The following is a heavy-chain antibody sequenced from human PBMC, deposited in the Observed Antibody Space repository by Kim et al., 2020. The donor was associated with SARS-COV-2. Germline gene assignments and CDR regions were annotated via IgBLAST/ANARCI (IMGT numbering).Heavy chain of an antibody. V-gene: IGHV1-69*13. CDR3: ARDKVYGGNPSWYFDL. CDR2: IIPIFGTA. CDR1: GGTFSSYA. Sequence: SVKVSCKASGGTFSSYAISWVRQAPGQGLEWMGGIIPIFGTANYAQKFQGRVTITADESTSTAYMELSSLRSEDTAVYYCARDKVYGGNPSWYFDLWGRGTLVTVSS. D-gene: IGHD4-17*01. J-gene: IGHJ2*01.